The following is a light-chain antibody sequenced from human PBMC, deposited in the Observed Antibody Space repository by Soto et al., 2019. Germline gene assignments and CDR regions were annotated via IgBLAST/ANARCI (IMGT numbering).Light chain of an antibody. J-gene: IGLJ1*01. V-gene: IGLV2-14*01. CDR1: SSDVGGFRY. CDR3: SSYTSGANPYV. Sequence: LTQPASVSGSPGQSITISCTGTSSDVGGFRYVSWYQQHPRKAPKLIIYEVTNRPSGVSNRFSGSKSGNTASLTISGLQAEYEADYYCSSYTSGANPYVFGSGTKVTVL. CDR2: EVT.